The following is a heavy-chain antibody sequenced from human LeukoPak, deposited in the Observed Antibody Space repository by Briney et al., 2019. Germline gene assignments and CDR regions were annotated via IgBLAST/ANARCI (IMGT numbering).Heavy chain of an antibody. CDR1: GFTFSSYE. V-gene: IGHV3-48*03. CDR3: ARDSLYCSSTSCPEDWFDP. J-gene: IGHJ5*02. D-gene: IGHD2-2*01. Sequence: GGSLRLSCAASGFTFSSYEMNWVRQAPGKGLEWVSYISSSGSTIYYADSVKGRFTISRDNAKNSLYLQMNSLRAEDTAVYYCARDSLYCSSTSCPEDWFDPWGQGTLVTVSS. CDR2: ISSSGSTI.